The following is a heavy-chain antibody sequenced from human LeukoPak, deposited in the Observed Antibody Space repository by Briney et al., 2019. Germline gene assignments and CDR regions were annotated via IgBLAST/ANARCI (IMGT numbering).Heavy chain of an antibody. CDR1: GFTFSSYA. CDR3: AKDFSSSGETDY. V-gene: IGHV3-23*01. Sequence: GGSLRLSCAASGFTFSSYAMSWVRQAPGKGLEWVSAISGSGGSTYYADSVKGRFTISRDNSKNTLYLQMNSLGAEDTAVYYCAKDFSSSGETDYWGQGTLVTVSS. CDR2: ISGSGGST. J-gene: IGHJ4*02. D-gene: IGHD3-22*01.